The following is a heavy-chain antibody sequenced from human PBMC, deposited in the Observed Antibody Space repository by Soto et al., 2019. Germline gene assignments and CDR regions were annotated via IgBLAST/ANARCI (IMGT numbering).Heavy chain of an antibody. CDR2: IYYSGST. CDR3: AKKQRDGIVAPGGFDP. V-gene: IGHV4-59*01. D-gene: IGHD1-26*01. CDR1: GGSISSYY. Sequence: PSETLSLTCTVSGGSISSYYWSWIRQPPGKGLEWIGYIYYSGSTNCNPSLKSRVTISVDTSKNQFSLKLSSVTAADTAVYYCAKKQRDGIVAPGGFDPWGQGTLVTVSS. J-gene: IGHJ5*02.